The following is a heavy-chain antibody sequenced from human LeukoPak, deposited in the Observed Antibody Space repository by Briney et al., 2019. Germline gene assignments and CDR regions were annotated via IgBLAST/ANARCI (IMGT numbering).Heavy chain of an antibody. J-gene: IGHJ4*02. Sequence: PGGSLRLSCAASGFKFSSFGIHWVRQVPGKGLVWVSRINSDGFSTSYADSVKGRFTISRDNAKNTLYLQMNSLRAEDTAVYYCARGTSGGYFDYWGQGTLVTVSS. V-gene: IGHV3-74*01. CDR3: ARGTSGGYFDY. D-gene: IGHD1-26*01. CDR1: GFKFSSFG. CDR2: INSDGFST.